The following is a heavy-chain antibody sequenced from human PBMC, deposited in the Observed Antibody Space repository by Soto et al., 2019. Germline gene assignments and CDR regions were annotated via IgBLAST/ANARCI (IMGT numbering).Heavy chain of an antibody. CDR2: INWDSGDI. CDR1: GISFDGYA. V-gene: IGHV3-9*01. J-gene: IGHJ4*02. Sequence: PGGSLRLSCVVSGISFDGYAMHWVRQVPGKGPEWVSGINWDSGDIGYADSVKGRFTISRDNAKNSLYLQMNSLKTEDTALYYCAKDTAPGFYDANGHLDYWGQGTPVTVSS. D-gene: IGHD2-8*01. CDR3: AKDTAPGFYDANGHLDY.